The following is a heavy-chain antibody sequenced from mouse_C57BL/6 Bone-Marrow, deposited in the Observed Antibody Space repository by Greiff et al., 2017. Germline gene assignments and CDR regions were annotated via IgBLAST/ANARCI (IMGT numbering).Heavy chain of an antibody. CDR1: GYAFSSSW. Sequence: QVQLQQSGPELVKPGASVKISCKASGYAFSSSWMNWVKQRPGKGLEWIGRIYPGDGDTNYNGKFKGKATLTADKSSSTAYMQLSSLTSEDSAVYFCARIWGDEFAYWGQGTLVTVSA. V-gene: IGHV1-82*01. CDR2: IYPGDGDT. CDR3: ARIWGDEFAY. D-gene: IGHD3-3*01. J-gene: IGHJ3*01.